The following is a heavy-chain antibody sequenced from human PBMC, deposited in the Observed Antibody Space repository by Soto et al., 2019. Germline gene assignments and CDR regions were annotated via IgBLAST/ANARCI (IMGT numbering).Heavy chain of an antibody. CDR2: IYYSGST. Sequence: QVQLQESGPGLVKPSETLSLTCTVSGGSISSYYWSWIRQPPGKGLEWIGYIYYSGSTNYNPSLSIPFTLSADTSKNESSRKLSSVTAADTAVYYCARGDLYMPSGTFNYWGQGTLVTVSS. D-gene: IGHD2-15*01. J-gene: IGHJ4*02. CDR1: GGSISSYY. CDR3: ARGDLYMPSGTFNY. V-gene: IGHV4-59*08.